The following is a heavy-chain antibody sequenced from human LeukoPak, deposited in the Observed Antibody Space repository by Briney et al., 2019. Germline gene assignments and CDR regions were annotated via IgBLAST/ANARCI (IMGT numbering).Heavy chain of an antibody. Sequence: PGGSLRLSCAASGFTFRSFAMNWVRQAPGKGLEWVSYISSSGSTIYYADSVKGRFTISRDNAKNPLYLQMNSLRAEDTAVYYCAELGITMIGGVWGKGTTVTISS. V-gene: IGHV3-48*03. D-gene: IGHD3-10*02. J-gene: IGHJ6*04. CDR1: GFTFRSFA. CDR3: AELGITMIGGV. CDR2: ISSSGSTI.